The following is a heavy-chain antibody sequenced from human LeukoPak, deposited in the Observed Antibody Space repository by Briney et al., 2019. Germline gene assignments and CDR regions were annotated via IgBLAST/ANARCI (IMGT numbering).Heavy chain of an antibody. V-gene: IGHV5-51*01. CDR3: ARHRSIAARPFAFVDY. J-gene: IGHJ4*02. Sequence: GESLKISCKGSGYSFTSYWIGWVRQVPGKGLEWMGIIYPGDSDTRYSPSFQGQVTISADKSISTAYLQWSSLKASDTAMYYCARHRSIAARPFAFVDYWGQGTLVTVSA. CDR1: GYSFTSYW. CDR2: IYPGDSDT. D-gene: IGHD6-6*01.